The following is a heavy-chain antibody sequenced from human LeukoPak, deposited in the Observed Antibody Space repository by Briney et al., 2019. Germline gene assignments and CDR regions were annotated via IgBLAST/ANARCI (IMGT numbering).Heavy chain of an antibody. Sequence: SETLSLTCAVYGGSFSGYYWSWIRQPPGKGLEWIGEINHSGSTNYNPSLKSRVTISVDTSMNQFSLKLSSVTAADTAVYYCARAKSRVRYFDWLPNDAFDIWGQGTMVTVSS. CDR2: INHSGST. V-gene: IGHV4-34*01. CDR1: GGSFSGYY. J-gene: IGHJ3*02. CDR3: ARAKSRVRYFDWLPNDAFDI. D-gene: IGHD3-9*01.